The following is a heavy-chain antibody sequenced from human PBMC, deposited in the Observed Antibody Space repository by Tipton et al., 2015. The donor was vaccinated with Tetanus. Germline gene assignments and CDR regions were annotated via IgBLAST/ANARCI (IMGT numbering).Heavy chain of an antibody. D-gene: IGHD2-15*01. V-gene: IGHV4-30-2*01. CDR3: ARHGHPSAVVARDASDI. J-gene: IGHJ3*02. CDR2: IYQTGST. CDR1: GALLTTGGYS. Sequence: LRLSCNVTGALLTTGGYSWGWIRQPPGQGLEWMGYIYQTGSTYFNPSLRGRLTMSFKMSKNQFSLKLTSVTAADTAVYYCARHGHPSAVVARDASDIWGHGTMVNVSS.